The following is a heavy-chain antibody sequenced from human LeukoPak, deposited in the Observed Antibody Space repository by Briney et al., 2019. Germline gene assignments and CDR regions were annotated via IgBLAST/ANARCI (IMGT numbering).Heavy chain of an antibody. CDR2: INHSGST. D-gene: IGHD3-3*01. J-gene: IGHJ4*02. CDR3: ARGFCEEVPGAMSH. V-gene: IGHV4-34*01. CDR1: GGSFSGYY. Sequence: SETLSLTCAVYGGSFSGYYWSWIRQPPGKGLEWIGEINHSGSTNYNPSLKSRVTISVDTSKNQFSLKLSSVTAADTAVYYCARGFCEEVPGAMSHWGQGTLVTVSS.